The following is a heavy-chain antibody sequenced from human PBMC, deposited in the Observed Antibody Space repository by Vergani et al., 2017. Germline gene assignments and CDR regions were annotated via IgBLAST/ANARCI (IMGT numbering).Heavy chain of an antibody. CDR2: INPNSGGT. D-gene: IGHD3-22*01. CDR3: AREVHHSSGYYYHFDY. Sequence: QVQLVQSGAEVKKPGASVKVSCKASGYTFTGYYMHWVRQAPGQGLEWMGWINPNSGGTNYAQKFQGWVTMTRDTSISTAYMELSRLRSDDTAVYYCAREVHHSSGYYYHFDYWGQGTLVTVSS. CDR1: GYTFTGYY. V-gene: IGHV1-2*04. J-gene: IGHJ4*02.